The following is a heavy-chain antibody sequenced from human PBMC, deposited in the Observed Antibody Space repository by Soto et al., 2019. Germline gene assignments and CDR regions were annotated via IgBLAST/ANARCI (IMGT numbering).Heavy chain of an antibody. V-gene: IGHV3-33*01. CDR3: ARDVETTKANYYYYGMDV. Sequence: QEQLVESGGGVVQPGRSLRLSCAASGFSFSSYAMHWVRQAPGKGLEWVALIWHDGSTTSYADSVKGRFTISRDNSKNTHYLQMNTLRAEDTAVYYCARDVETTKANYYYYGMDVWGRGTPVTVSS. J-gene: IGHJ6*02. CDR1: GFSFSSYA. CDR2: IWHDGSTT. D-gene: IGHD5-18*01.